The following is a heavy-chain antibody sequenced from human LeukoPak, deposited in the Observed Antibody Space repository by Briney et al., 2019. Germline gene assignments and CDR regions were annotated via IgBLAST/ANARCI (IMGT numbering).Heavy chain of an antibody. V-gene: IGHV4-61*01. J-gene: IGHJ3*02. D-gene: IGHD6-19*01. CDR3: ARHNSAWAFDAFDM. CDR1: GGSISSGSYY. CDR2: IYYSGST. Sequence: SSETLSLTCTVSGGSISSGSYYWSWIRQPPGKGLEWIGYIYYSGSTNYNPSLKSRVTISLDTSKNQFSLKLSSVTAADTAVYYCARHNSAWAFDAFDMWGQGTMVTVSS.